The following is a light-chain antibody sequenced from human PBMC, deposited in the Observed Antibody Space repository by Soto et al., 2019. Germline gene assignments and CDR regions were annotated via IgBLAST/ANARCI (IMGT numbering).Light chain of an antibody. CDR1: QSVSSSY. J-gene: IGKJ5*01. CDR2: GAS. Sequence: EIVLTQSPGTLSLSPGERATLSCRASQSVSSSYLAWYQQKPGQAPRLLIYGASSRATGIPDRFSGGGSGTDLTHTIRRLEPDELAVYYHQQYGGSPPVTIDQGTRLDIQ. V-gene: IGKV3-20*01. CDR3: QQYGGSPPVT.